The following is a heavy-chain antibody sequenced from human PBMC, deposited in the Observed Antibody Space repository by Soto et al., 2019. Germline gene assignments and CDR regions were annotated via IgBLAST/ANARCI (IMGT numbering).Heavy chain of an antibody. Sequence: QVQLRESGPGLVKTSGTLSLTCAVSGGSISGTNWWTWVRQTPGKGLEWIGENYHSRSPTYSPSLRSQATTTVXTXNXXCSLSLGEVTAADTAVYSCATLPPGIVVTLLPIPTWGPGILVTVSS. CDR1: GGSISGTNW. CDR3: ATLPPGIVVTLLPIPT. J-gene: IGHJ5*02. D-gene: IGHD2-21*01. V-gene: IGHV4-4*02. CDR2: NYHSRSP.